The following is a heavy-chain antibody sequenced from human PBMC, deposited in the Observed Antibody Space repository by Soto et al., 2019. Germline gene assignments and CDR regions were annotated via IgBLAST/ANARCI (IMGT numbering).Heavy chain of an antibody. CDR1: GFNVSTNY. J-gene: IGHJ6*03. D-gene: IGHD6-19*01. V-gene: IGHV3-66*01. CDR3: ARGASGWSPYYFYFMDV. Sequence: EVQLVESGGGLVQPGGSLRLSCAASGFNVSTNYMSWVRQAPGKGLEWVSVIYRGGSAYYADSLKGRFTLSRDTSKNTLYLQMKSSSAEDTAVYYCARGASGWSPYYFYFMDVWGKGTTVAVSS. CDR2: IYRGGSA.